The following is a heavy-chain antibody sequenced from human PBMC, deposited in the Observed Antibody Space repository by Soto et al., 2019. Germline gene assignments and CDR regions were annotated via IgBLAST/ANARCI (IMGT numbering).Heavy chain of an antibody. CDR3: ARRAYGYQYYFDY. J-gene: IGHJ4*02. Sequence: PSETLSLTCTVSGGSISSSGYYWGWIRQPPGKGLEWIGSIYYSGSTYYNPSLKSRVTISVDTSRNQFSLKLSSVTAADTAVYYCARRAYGYQYYFDYWGQGTLVTVSS. CDR1: GGSISSSGYY. CDR2: IYYSGST. V-gene: IGHV4-39*01. D-gene: IGHD2-21*01.